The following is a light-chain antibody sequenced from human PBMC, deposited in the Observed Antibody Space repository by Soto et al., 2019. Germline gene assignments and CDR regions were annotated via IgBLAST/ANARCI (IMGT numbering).Light chain of an antibody. Sequence: QSVLTQPPSVSGAPGQRVTISCTGSSSNIGADFEVNWYQQLPGRAPKLLIYDNTKRASGVPDRFTGSKSGTSASLAITGLQAGDEADYYGQSYDSSLSGSVVFGGGTKLTVL. CDR1: SSNIGADFE. CDR2: DNT. J-gene: IGLJ2*01. V-gene: IGLV1-40*01. CDR3: QSYDSSLSGSVV.